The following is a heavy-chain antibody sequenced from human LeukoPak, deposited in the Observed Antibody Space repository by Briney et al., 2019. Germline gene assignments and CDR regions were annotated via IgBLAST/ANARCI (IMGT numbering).Heavy chain of an antibody. Sequence: SVKVSCKASGGTFSSYAISWVRQAPGQGLEWMGGIIPIFGTANYAQKFQGRVTITADESTSTAYMELSSLRSEDTAVYYCARVRYDSSGYYQRFDYWGQGTLVTVSS. CDR1: GGTFSSYA. CDR2: IIPIFGTA. CDR3: ARVRYDSSGYYQRFDY. V-gene: IGHV1-69*13. D-gene: IGHD3-22*01. J-gene: IGHJ4*02.